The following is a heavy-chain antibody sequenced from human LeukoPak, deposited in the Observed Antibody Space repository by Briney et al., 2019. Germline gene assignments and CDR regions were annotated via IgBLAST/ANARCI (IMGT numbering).Heavy chain of an antibody. CDR2: ISGGGDYI. V-gene: IGHV3-23*01. CDR3: AKEAAAVGVGYFTH. J-gene: IGHJ4*02. D-gene: IGHD6-25*01. CDR1: GFTFSNYA. Sequence: GGPLRLSCAASGFTFSNYAMSWVRQAPGKGLEWVSAISGGGDYIFYSDSVKGRFTTSRDNSKNTVFLQMNSLRAEDTAIYYCAKEAAAVGVGYFTHWGQGTLVTVSS.